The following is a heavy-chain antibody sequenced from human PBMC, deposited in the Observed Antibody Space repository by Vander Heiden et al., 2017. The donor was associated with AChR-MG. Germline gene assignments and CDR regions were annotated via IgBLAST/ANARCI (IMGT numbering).Heavy chain of an antibody. V-gene: IGHV3-30-3*01. CDR3: AREGLRYCSGGSCYGMDV. J-gene: IGHJ6*02. D-gene: IGHD2-15*01. CDR2: ISYDGSNK. Sequence: QVQLVESGGGGVQPGRSLRLSCAASGFTFRSYAMHLVRQAPGKGLEWVAVISYDGSNKYYADSVKGRFTISRDNSKNTLYLQMNSLRAEDTAVYYCAREGLRYCSGGSCYGMDVWGQGTTVTVSS. CDR1: GFTFRSYA.